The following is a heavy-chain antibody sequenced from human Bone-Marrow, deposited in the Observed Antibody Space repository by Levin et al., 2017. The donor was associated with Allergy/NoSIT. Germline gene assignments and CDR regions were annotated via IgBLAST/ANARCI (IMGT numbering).Heavy chain of an antibody. J-gene: IGHJ4*02. V-gene: IGHV3-23*01. Sequence: ETLSLTCAASGFTFSRYAMAWVRQAPGQGLEWVSGMSGSGGRTVYAGSVKGRFTISRDNSKNIMYLQMNSLRVEDTALYYCAREDNWNYDYWGQGTLVTVSS. CDR1: GFTFSRYA. D-gene: IGHD1-7*01. CDR3: AREDNWNYDY. CDR2: MSGSGGRT.